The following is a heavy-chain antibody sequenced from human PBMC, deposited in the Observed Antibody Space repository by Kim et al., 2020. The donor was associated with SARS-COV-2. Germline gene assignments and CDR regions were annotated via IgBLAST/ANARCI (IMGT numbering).Heavy chain of an antibody. CDR3: AKDFGYYYGSGSYYSFDY. V-gene: IGHV3-23*01. J-gene: IGHJ4*02. Sequence: VKGRFTLSRDNYKNAVFLQMSSLRAEDTAVYYCAKDFGYYYGSGSYYSFDYWGQGILVTVSS. D-gene: IGHD3-10*01.